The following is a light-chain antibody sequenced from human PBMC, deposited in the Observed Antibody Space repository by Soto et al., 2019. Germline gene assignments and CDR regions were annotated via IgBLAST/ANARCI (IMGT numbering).Light chain of an antibody. V-gene: IGKV3-15*01. CDR1: QSFNSIY. CDR3: QQYNNWPLT. Sequence: EILFTLSPASLSFSPGEIATLSWRASQSFNSIYLAWYQQKPGQAPRLLIYGASTRATGIPARFSGSGSGTEFTLTISSLQSEDFAVYYCQQYNNWPLTFGQGTRLEIK. J-gene: IGKJ5*01. CDR2: GAS.